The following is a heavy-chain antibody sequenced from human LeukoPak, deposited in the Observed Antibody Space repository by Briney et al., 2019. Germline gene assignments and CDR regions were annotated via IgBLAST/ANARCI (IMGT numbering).Heavy chain of an antibody. CDR2: INNVGSHI. Sequence: GGSLRLSCTTSGFTFSTSAMNWVRQAPGKGLEWVSSINNVGSHIYYADSVRGRFIISRDNAKNSFFLQMSNLRAEDTAVYYCAREGDLQSSCAYWGQGILVTVSS. V-gene: IGHV3-21*01. D-gene: IGHD4-11*01. CDR1: GFTFSTSA. J-gene: IGHJ4*02. CDR3: AREGDLQSSCAY.